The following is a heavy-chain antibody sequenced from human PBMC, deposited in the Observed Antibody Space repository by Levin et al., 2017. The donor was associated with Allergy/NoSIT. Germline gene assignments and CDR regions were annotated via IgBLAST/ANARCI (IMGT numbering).Heavy chain of an antibody. CDR3: AKGGYSSGWYGVNWFDP. Sequence: LSLTCAASGFTFSSYAMSWVRQAPGKGLEWVSAISGSGGSTYYADSVKGRFTISRDNSKNTLYLQMNSLRAEDTAVYYCAKGGYSSGWYGVNWFDPWGQGTLVTVSS. CDR1: GFTFSSYA. J-gene: IGHJ5*02. V-gene: IGHV3-23*01. CDR2: ISGSGGST. D-gene: IGHD6-19*01.